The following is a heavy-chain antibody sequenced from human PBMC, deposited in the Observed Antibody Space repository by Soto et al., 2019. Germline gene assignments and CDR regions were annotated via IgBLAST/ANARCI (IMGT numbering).Heavy chain of an antibody. J-gene: IGHJ4*02. CDR3: AREMGASGY. V-gene: IGHV3-30-3*01. CDR2: ISYDGSNK. CDR1: GFTFSSYA. D-gene: IGHD3-16*01. Sequence: GGSRRLSWAASGFTFSSYAMHWVRQAPGKGLEWVAVISYDGSNKYYADSVKGRFTISRDNSKNTLYLQMNSLRAEDTAVYYCAREMGASGYWGQGTPVTVSS.